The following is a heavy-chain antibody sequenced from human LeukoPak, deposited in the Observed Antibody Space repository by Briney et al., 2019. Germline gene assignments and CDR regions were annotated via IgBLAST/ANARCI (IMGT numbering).Heavy chain of an antibody. CDR1: GGSISSSSYY. V-gene: IGHV4-39*07. CDR3: ARDHVDTAMSQYNWFDP. D-gene: IGHD5-18*01. J-gene: IGHJ5*02. CDR2: IYYSGST. Sequence: SETLSLTCTVSGGSISSSSYYWGWIRQPPGKGLEWIGSIYYSGSTYYNPSLKSRVTISVDTSKNQFSLKLSSVTAADTAVYYCARDHVDTAMSQYNWFDPWGQGTLVTVSS.